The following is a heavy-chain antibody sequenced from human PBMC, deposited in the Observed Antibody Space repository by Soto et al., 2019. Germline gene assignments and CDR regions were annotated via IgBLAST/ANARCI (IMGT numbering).Heavy chain of an antibody. CDR1: GGSVNNANYF. D-gene: IGHD4-17*01. CDR3: AREAYYGGSRGGMDV. CDR2: IYYSGST. V-gene: IGHV4-31*03. J-gene: IGHJ6*02. Sequence: QVRLEESGPGLVKPSETLSLICNVSGGSVNNANYFWNWIRHHPENGLEWIGYIYYSGSTRYNPSFKTRLTRSIDTSQNQFAMRLNSVTVADTAVYCCAREAYYGGSRGGMDVWGRGTTVTVSS.